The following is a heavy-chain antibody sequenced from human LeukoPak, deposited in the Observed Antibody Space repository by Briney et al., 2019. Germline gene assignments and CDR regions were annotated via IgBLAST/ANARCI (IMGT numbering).Heavy chain of an antibody. Sequence: SETLSLTCTVSGGSISSYYWSWTRQPPGKGLEWIGYIYYSGSTNYNPSLKSRVTISVDTSKNQFSLKLSSVTAADTAVYYCARMWFSSSWDRQFDPRGQGTLVTVSS. CDR3: ARMWFSSSWDRQFDP. J-gene: IGHJ5*02. V-gene: IGHV4-59*01. CDR1: GGSISSYY. D-gene: IGHD6-13*01. CDR2: IYYSGST.